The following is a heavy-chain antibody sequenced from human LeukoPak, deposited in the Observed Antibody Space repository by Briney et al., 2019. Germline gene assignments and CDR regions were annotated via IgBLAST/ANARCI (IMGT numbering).Heavy chain of an antibody. D-gene: IGHD6-6*01. CDR2: ISWDGGST. CDR1: GFTFDDYT. J-gene: IGHJ4*02. V-gene: IGHV3-43*01. CDR3: AKGGIELVHHFDY. Sequence: GGSLRLSCAASGFTFDDYTMHWVRQAPWKGLEWVSLISWDGGSTYYADSVKGRFTISRDNSKNSLYLQMNSLRTEDTALYYCAKGGIELVHHFDYWGQGTLVTVSS.